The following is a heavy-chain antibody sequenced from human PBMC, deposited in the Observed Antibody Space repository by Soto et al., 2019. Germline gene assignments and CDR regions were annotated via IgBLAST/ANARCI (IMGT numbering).Heavy chain of an antibody. CDR2: ISIYNGNT. J-gene: IGHJ6*03. CDR1: GYTFTSYG. V-gene: IGHV1-18*01. Sequence: QIQLVQSGGEVKKPGASVKVSCKASGYTFTSYGISWVRQAPGQGLEWMGWISIYNGNTNYAEKFQGRVTMTTDTSTSTAYMELGSLRSDDTPVYYCARRFGYSTSYDSYYLDVWGKGTPVTVSS. CDR3: ARRFGYSTSYDSYYLDV. D-gene: IGHD6-13*01.